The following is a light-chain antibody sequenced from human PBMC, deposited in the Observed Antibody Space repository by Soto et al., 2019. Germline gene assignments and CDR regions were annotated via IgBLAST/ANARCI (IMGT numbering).Light chain of an antibody. Sequence: QSALTQPASVSGSPGQSITISCTGTSSDVGNFNLVSWYQHHPGKAPKLLIYEVTKRPSGVSNRFSGFKSGNTASLTISGLQAEDETDYYGCSFAGSTWVFGGGTKLTVL. V-gene: IGLV2-23*02. CDR1: SSDVGNFNL. CDR3: CSFAGSTWV. CDR2: EVT. J-gene: IGLJ3*02.